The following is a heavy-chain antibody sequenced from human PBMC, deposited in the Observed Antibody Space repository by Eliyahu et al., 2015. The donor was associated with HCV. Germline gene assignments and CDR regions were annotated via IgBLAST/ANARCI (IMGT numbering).Heavy chain of an antibody. CDR2: ISGSGGST. J-gene: IGHJ4*02. V-gene: IGHV3-23*01. Sequence: DVQLWESGGGLVQPGGSLRLSCAASGFTFSSYAMTWVRQAPGKGLEWVSVISGSGGSTYYADSAKGRFTISRDNSKNTLYLQMNSLRAEDTAVYYCAKGRGGWDFDYWGQGTLVTVSS. CDR3: AKGRGGWDFDY. D-gene: IGHD6-19*01. CDR1: GFTFSSYA.